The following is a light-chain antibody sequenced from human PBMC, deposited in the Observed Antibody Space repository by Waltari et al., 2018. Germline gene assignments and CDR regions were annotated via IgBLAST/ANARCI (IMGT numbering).Light chain of an antibody. Sequence: SYELTQPPSVSVSPGQTASITCSGDQLGAKYASWYQQRPGQSPVLLIYQDNKRPSGIPERFSASNSGNTATLTISATQAMDEADYYCQAWDSSLVVFGGGTKLTVL. CDR1: QLGAKY. V-gene: IGLV3-1*01. CDR3: QAWDSSLVV. CDR2: QDN. J-gene: IGLJ2*01.